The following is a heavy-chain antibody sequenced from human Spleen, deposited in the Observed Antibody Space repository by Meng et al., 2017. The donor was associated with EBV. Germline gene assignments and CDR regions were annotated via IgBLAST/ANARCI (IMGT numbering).Heavy chain of an antibody. V-gene: IGHV4-30-4*01. D-gene: IGHD3-22*01. J-gene: IGHJ5*02. CDR3: ARSYDSSGYQFDP. CDR1: GDSISSGGYY. Sequence: QVQPQESGPGLVKPSQTLSLTCAVSGDSISSGGYYWSWIRQPPGKGLEWIVYISDGGNTYYNPSLKSRLSISVDTSKNQFSLKLTSVTAADTAVYYCARSYDSSGYQFDPWGQGTLVTVSS. CDR2: ISDGGNT.